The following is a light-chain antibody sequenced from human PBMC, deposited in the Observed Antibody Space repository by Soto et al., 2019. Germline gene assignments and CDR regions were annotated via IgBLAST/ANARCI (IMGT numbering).Light chain of an antibody. CDR3: SSYTSSSTLGV. V-gene: IGLV2-14*01. J-gene: IGLJ2*01. Sequence: QAVVTQPASVSGSPGQSITISCTGTSSDVGGYNYVSWYQQHPGKAPKLMIYDVSNRPSGVSNRFSGSKSGNTASLTISGLQAEDEADYYCSSYTSSSTLGVFGGRTKLTVL. CDR1: SSDVGGYNY. CDR2: DVS.